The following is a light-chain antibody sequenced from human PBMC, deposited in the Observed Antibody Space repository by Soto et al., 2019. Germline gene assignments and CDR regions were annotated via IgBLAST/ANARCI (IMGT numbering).Light chain of an antibody. V-gene: IGKV1-5*03. CDR1: QSISSW. CDR2: KAS. Sequence: DIQMTQSPSTLTASVGDRVTITCRASQSISSWLAWYQQKPGKAPKVLIYKASTLERGVPSRFSGSGSGTKFTLTIGSLQPDDLATYYCQQYDTAPLTFGGGNKVEIK. CDR3: QQYDTAPLT. J-gene: IGKJ4*01.